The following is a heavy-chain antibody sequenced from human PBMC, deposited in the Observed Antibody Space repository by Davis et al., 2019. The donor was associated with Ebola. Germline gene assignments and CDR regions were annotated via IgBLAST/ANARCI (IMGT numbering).Heavy chain of an antibody. J-gene: IGHJ6*02. CDR2: IYHSGST. Sequence: SETLSLTCAVSGGSISSSNWWRWVRQPPGKGLEWIGEIYHSGSTNYNPSLKSRVTISVDKSKNQFSLKLSSVTAADTAVYYCARAPLYDSSGYYYYYGMDVWGQGTTVTVSS. D-gene: IGHD3-22*01. V-gene: IGHV4-4*02. CDR1: GGSISSSNW. CDR3: ARAPLYDSSGYYYYYGMDV.